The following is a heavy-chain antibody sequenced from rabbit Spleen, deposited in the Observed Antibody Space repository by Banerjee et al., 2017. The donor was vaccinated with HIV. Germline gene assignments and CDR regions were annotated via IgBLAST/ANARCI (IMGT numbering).Heavy chain of an antibody. J-gene: IGHJ4*01. CDR3: ARDLTSVIGWNFKL. D-gene: IGHD1-1*01. V-gene: IGHV1S45*01. CDR2: INTYTSKG. CDR1: GFSFSGGTY. Sequence: QEQLEESGGDLVKPEGSLTLTCTALGFSFSGGTYMCWVRQAPGKGLEWIACINTYTSKGVYATWAKGRFTISRTSSTTVTLQMTSLTAADTATYFCARDLTSVIGWNFKLWGPGTLVTVS.